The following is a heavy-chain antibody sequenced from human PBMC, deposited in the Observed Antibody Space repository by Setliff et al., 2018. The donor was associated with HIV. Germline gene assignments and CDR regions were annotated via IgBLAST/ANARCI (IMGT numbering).Heavy chain of an antibody. CDR3: TRELAVPGTSFFDY. CDR1: GFTFDDHA. D-gene: IGHD6-19*01. CDR2: INWNGGST. V-gene: IGHV3-20*04. J-gene: IGHJ4*02. Sequence: PGGSLRLSCAASGFTFDDHAMSWVRQAPGKGLEWVSGINWNGGSTTYADSVKGRFTISRDNAKKSLYLEMNSLKTEDTAVYYCTRELAVPGTSFFDYWGQGTLVTVSS.